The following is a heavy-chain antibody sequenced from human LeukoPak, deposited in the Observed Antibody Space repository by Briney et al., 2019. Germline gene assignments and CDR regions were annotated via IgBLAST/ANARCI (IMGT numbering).Heavy chain of an antibody. D-gene: IGHD4-17*01. CDR1: GYSISSSYY. Sequence: SETLSLTCTVSGYSISSSYYWGWIRQPPGKGLEWIGSIYHSGSTYYNPSLKSRVTISVDMSKNQFSLKLSSVTAADTAVYYCANGGNPYGDYGDYWGQGTLVTVSS. CDR2: IYHSGST. V-gene: IGHV4-38-2*02. J-gene: IGHJ4*02. CDR3: ANGGNPYGDYGDY.